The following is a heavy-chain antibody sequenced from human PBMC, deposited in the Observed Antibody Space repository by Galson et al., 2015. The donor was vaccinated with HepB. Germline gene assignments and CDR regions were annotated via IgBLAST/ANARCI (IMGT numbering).Heavy chain of an antibody. J-gene: IGHJ5*02. V-gene: IGHV3-30*04. CDR1: GFNFNNYA. Sequence: SLRLSCAGSGFNFNNYAMNWVRQAPGKGLEWVAAISFDGSETYYTDTVKGRFIVSRDKSNNTLYLQMNSLRPGDTSVYYCVRDAYYYDSCGYLFRWREKKLNLFEPWGQGTLVTVSS. CDR3: VRDAYYYDSCGYLFRWREKKLNLFEP. CDR2: ISFDGSET. D-gene: IGHD3-22*01.